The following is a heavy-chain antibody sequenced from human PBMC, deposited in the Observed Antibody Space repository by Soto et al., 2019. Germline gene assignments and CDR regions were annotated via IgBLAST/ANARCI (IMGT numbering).Heavy chain of an antibody. CDR1: GGSIIRYY. Sequence: PSETLSLTCTVSGGSIIRYYWSWIRQPPGKGLEWIGYIYYSGSTNYNPSLKSRVTISVDTSKNQFSLKLSSVTAADTAVYYCARGDSTQFDYWGQGTLVTVSS. CDR2: IYYSGST. D-gene: IGHD3-22*01. J-gene: IGHJ4*02. V-gene: IGHV4-59*01. CDR3: ARGDSTQFDY.